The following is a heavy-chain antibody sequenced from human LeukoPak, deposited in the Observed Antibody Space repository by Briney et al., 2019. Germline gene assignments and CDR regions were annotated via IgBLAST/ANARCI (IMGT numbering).Heavy chain of an antibody. V-gene: IGHV1-18*01. CDR2: ISAYNGNT. CDR3: ARLVQTNWFDP. CDR1: GYTFTSYG. J-gene: IGHJ5*02. D-gene: IGHD6-13*01. Sequence: ASVKVSCKASGYTFTSYGISWVRQAPGQGLEWMGWISAYNGNTNYVQKLQGRITMTTDTSTSTAYMELRSLRSDDTAVYYCARLVQTNWFDPWGQGTLVTVSS.